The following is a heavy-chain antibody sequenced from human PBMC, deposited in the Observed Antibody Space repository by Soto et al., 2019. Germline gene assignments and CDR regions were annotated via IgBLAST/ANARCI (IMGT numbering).Heavy chain of an antibody. V-gene: IGHV3-33*01. CDR3: AREYYYDSSGYRNLDY. Sequence: GGSLRLSCAASGFTFSSYGMHWVRQAPGKGLEWVAVIWYDGSNKYYADSVKGRFTISRDNSKNTLYLQMNSLRAEDTAVYYCAREYYYDSSGYRNLDYWGQGTLVTAPQ. J-gene: IGHJ4*02. D-gene: IGHD3-22*01. CDR2: IWYDGSNK. CDR1: GFTFSSYG.